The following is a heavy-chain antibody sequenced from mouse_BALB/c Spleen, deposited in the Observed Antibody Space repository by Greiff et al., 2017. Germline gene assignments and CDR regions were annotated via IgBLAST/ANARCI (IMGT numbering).Heavy chain of an antibody. CDR3: ARGRVTTVVADFDY. J-gene: IGHJ2*01. Sequence: EVQVVESGGGLVKPGGSLKLSCAASGFTFSSYAMSWVRQTPEKRLEWVASISSGGSTYYPDSVKGRFTISRDNARNILYLQMSSLRSEDTAMYYCARGRVTTVVADFDYWGQGTTLTVSS. V-gene: IGHV5-6-5*01. D-gene: IGHD1-1*01. CDR2: ISSGGST. CDR1: GFTFSSYA.